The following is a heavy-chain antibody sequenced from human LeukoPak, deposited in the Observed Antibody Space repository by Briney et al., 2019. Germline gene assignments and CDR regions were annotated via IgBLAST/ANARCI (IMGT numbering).Heavy chain of an antibody. CDR1: GASISSYS. D-gene: IGHD4-23*01. CDR2: VYMSGAT. Sequence: SETLSLICTVSGASISSYSWSWIRQSAGKGLEWIGLVYMSGATNYNPSLKSRVTMSVDTSKNQFSLKVTSVTAADTGVYYCARDLSGNSDYWGQGTLVIVSS. CDR3: ARDLSGNSDY. V-gene: IGHV4-4*07. J-gene: IGHJ4*02.